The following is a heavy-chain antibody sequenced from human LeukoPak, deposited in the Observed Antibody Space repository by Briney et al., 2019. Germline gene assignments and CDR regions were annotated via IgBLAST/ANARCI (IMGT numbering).Heavy chain of an antibody. V-gene: IGHV4-39*07. CDR1: GGSISSSGYY. Sequence: SETLSLTCTVSGGSISSSGYYWGWIRQPPGKGLEWIGSIYSSGSTYYNPSLKSRVTISINTSKNQFSLKLNSVTAADTAVYYCASTNYGSGSYSDTKDYYYYMDVWGKGTTVTVSS. D-gene: IGHD3-10*01. J-gene: IGHJ6*03. CDR2: IYSSGST. CDR3: ASTNYGSGSYSDTKDYYYYMDV.